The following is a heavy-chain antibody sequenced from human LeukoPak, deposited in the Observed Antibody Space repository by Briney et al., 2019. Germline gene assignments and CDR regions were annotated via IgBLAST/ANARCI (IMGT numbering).Heavy chain of an antibody. Sequence: SETLSLTCTVSGGSISTYYWSWIRQLPGKGLEWIGYIHYSGTTNYNPSLKNRVTISLDTSKNQFSLNLSSVTATDTAVYYCARMGGYSGYATHWGQGTLVTVSS. CDR1: GGSISTYY. V-gene: IGHV4-59*08. CDR3: ARMGGYSGYATH. D-gene: IGHD5-12*01. CDR2: IHYSGTT. J-gene: IGHJ4*02.